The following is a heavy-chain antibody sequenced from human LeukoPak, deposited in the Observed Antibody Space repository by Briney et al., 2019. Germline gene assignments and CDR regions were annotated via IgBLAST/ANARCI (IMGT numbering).Heavy chain of an antibody. CDR3: ARGPAIYGSGSYYNEDYYYYYYMDV. Sequence: SETLSLTCAVYGGSFSGYYWNWIRQPPGKGLEWIGEINHSGSTNYNPSLKSRVTISVDTSKNQFSLKLSSVTAADTAVYYCARGPAIYGSGSYYNEDYYYYYYMDVWGKGTTVTVSS. CDR1: GGSFSGYY. V-gene: IGHV4-34*01. J-gene: IGHJ6*03. CDR2: INHSGST. D-gene: IGHD3-10*01.